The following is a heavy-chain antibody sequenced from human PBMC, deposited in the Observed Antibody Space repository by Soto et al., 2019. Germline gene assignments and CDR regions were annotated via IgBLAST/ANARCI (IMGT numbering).Heavy chain of an antibody. Sequence: PSETLSLTCAVYGVSFSCYYLSWIRQPPGKGLEWMGEINRSGSTNYNPSLKSRVTISVDTSKNQFSLKLSSVTAADTAVYYCARKYYYDSSGYSGWGQGTLVTVSS. CDR3: ARKYYYDSSGYSG. J-gene: IGHJ4*02. D-gene: IGHD3-22*01. CDR1: GVSFSCYY. CDR2: INRSGST. V-gene: IGHV4-34*01.